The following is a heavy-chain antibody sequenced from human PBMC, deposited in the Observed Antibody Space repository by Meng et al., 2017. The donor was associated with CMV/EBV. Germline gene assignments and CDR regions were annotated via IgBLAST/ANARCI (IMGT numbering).Heavy chain of an antibody. CDR2: INPNSGGT. Sequence: ASVKVSCKASGYTFTGYYMHWVRQAPGQGLEWMGWINPNSGGTNYAQKFQGRVTMTRDTSTSTVYMELSSLRSEDTAVYYCARNVGGDFWGQGTLVTVSS. CDR3: ARNVGGDF. CDR1: GYTFTGYY. D-gene: IGHD1-26*01. J-gene: IGHJ4*02. V-gene: IGHV1-2*02.